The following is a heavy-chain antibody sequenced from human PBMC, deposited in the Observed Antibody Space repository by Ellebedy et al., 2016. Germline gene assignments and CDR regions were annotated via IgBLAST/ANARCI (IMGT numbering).Heavy chain of an antibody. CDR2: ISWNSGSI. Sequence: GGSLRLSCAASGFTFDDYAMHWVRQAPGKGLEWVSGISWNSGSIGYADSVKGRFTISRDNAKNSLYLQMNSLRAEDTAVYYCAKDRGSSGSCFDYWGQGTLVTVSS. CDR3: AKDRGSSGSCFDY. V-gene: IGHV3-9*01. D-gene: IGHD3-22*01. CDR1: GFTFDDYA. J-gene: IGHJ4*02.